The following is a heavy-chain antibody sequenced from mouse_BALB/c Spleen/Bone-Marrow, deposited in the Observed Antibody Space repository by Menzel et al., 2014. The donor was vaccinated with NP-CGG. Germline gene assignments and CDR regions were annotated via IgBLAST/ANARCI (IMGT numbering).Heavy chain of an antibody. J-gene: IGHJ3*01. CDR3: ARESDYDVIAY. D-gene: IGHD2-4*01. Sequence: VQLQESGAELVRPGASVKLSCKASGYTFTSYWMNWVKQRPGQGLEWIGRIVPYDSETNYNQKFKDKATLTSDKSSSSAYMHRSSLASDDAAVYSSARESDYDVIAYWGQGTLVTVSA. CDR2: IVPYDSET. V-gene: IGHV1-74*01. CDR1: GYTFTSYW.